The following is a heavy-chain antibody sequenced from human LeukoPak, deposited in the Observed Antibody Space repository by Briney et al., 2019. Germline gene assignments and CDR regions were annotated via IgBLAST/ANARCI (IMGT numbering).Heavy chain of an antibody. CDR3: ARCELGSGSYGPNHP. Sequence: ASVKVSCKASGYTFTGYYMHWVRQAPGQGVEWMGWINPNSGGTNYAQKFQGRVTMTRDTSISTAYMELSRLRSDDTAVYYCARCELGSGSYGPNHPWGQGTLITVSS. D-gene: IGHD5-18*01. V-gene: IGHV1-2*02. J-gene: IGHJ5*02. CDR1: GYTFTGYY. CDR2: INPNSGGT.